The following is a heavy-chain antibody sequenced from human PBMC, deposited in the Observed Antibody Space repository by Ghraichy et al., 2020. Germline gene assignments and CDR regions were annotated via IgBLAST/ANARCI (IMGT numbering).Heavy chain of an antibody. V-gene: IGHV3-30*02. Sequence: GGSLRLSCAASGFTFSSYGMHWVRQAPGKGLEWVAFIRYDGSNKYYADSVKGRFTISRDNSKNTLYLQMNSLRAEDTAVYYCARENDYSRDYFDYWGQGTLVTVSS. CDR2: IRYDGSNK. J-gene: IGHJ4*02. CDR1: GFTFSSYG. CDR3: ARENDYSRDYFDY. D-gene: IGHD6-13*01.